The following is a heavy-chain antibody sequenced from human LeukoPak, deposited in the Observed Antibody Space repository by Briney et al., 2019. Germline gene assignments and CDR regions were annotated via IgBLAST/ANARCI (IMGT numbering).Heavy chain of an antibody. CDR3: AKFFPDYGGNSGLDY. CDR2: VSGSGGST. CDR1: KFTFNNYA. Sequence: PGGSLRLSCAASKFTFNNYAMNWVRQAPGKGLEWVTAVSGSGGSTFYADSVKGRFTISRDNSRNTLYLEMNSLRAEDTAVYYCAKFFPDYGGNSGLDYWGQGTLVTVSS. V-gene: IGHV3-23*01. D-gene: IGHD4-23*01. J-gene: IGHJ4*02.